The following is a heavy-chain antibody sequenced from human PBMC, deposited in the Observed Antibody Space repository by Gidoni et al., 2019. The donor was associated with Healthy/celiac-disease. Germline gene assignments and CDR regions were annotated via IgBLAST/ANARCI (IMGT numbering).Heavy chain of an antibody. V-gene: IGHV3-23*01. D-gene: IGHD3-9*01. J-gene: IGHJ6*02. Sequence: EVQLLESGGGLVQPGGSLRTSCAASGFTFSSYAMSWVRPAPGKGLEWDSAISGSGGSTDYADAVKGRFTSARDNSKNTLYLQMNSLRAEDTAVYYCASPLNPSQRYFDWLSPPTNYGMDVWGQGTTVTVSS. CDR3: ASPLNPSQRYFDWLSPPTNYGMDV. CDR1: GFTFSSYA. CDR2: ISGSGGST.